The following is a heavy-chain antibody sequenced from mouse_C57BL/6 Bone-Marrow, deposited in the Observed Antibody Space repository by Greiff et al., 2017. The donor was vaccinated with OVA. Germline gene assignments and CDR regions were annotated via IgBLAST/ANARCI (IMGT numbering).Heavy chain of an antibody. CDR2: IDPSDSYT. Sequence: QVQLQQPGAELVMPGASVKLSCKASGYTFTSYWMHWVKQRPGQGLEWIGEIDPSDSYTNYNQKFKGKSTLTVDKSSSTAYMQLSSLTSEDSAVYYCARDYYYGSSFTMDYWGQGTSVTVSS. CDR1: GYTFTSYW. D-gene: IGHD1-1*01. V-gene: IGHV1-69*01. CDR3: ARDYYYGSSFTMDY. J-gene: IGHJ4*01.